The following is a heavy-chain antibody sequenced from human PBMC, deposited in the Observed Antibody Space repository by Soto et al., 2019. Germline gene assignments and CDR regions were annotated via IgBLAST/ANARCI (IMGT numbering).Heavy chain of an antibody. CDR1: GGTFSSYA. D-gene: IGHD2-15*01. CDR2: IIPIFGTA. V-gene: IGHV1-69*01. Sequence: QVQLVQSGAEVKKPGSSVKVSCKASGGTFSSYAISWVRQAPGQGLEWMGGIIPIFGTANYAQKFQGRVTITADESTSTAYMELSSLRSEDTAVYYCARVGPSGGYCSGGSCYWFGPWGQGTLVTVSS. J-gene: IGHJ5*02. CDR3: ARVGPSGGYCSGGSCYWFGP.